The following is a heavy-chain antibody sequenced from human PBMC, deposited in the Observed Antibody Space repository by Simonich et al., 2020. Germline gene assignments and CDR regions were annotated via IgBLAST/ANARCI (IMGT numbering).Heavy chain of an antibody. CDR1: GFTFDDYA. J-gene: IGHJ3*02. D-gene: IGHD7-27*01. V-gene: IGHV3-9*01. CDR2: ISWNSGSI. Sequence: EVQLVESGGGLVQPGRSLRLSCAASGFTFDDYAMHWVRQAPGKGLEWVSGISWNSGSIGYATTMKGRFTISRDNAKNSLHLQMNSLRAEDTAVYYCANSWGSGAFDIWGQGTMVTVSS. CDR3: ANSWGSGAFDI.